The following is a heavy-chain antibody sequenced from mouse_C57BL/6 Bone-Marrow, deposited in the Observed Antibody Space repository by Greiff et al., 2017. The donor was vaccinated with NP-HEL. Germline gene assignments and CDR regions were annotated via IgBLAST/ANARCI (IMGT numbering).Heavy chain of an antibody. Sequence: QVQLQQSGAELARPGASVKLSCKASGYTFTSYGISWVKQRTGQGLEWIGEIYPRSGNTYYNEKFKGKATLTADKSSSTAYMALRSLTSEDSAVYFCARYRWPPFAYWGQGTLVTVSA. CDR3: ARYRWPPFAY. V-gene: IGHV1-81*01. CDR2: IYPRSGNT. D-gene: IGHD2-14*01. CDR1: GYTFTSYG. J-gene: IGHJ3*01.